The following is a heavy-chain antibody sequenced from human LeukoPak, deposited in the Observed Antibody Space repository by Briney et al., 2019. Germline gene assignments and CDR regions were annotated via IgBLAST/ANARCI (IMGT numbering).Heavy chain of an antibody. CDR2: ISAYNGNT. CDR1: GYTFTSYG. V-gene: IGHV1-18*01. Sequence: APVKVSCKASGYTFTSYGISWVRQAPGQGLEWMGWISAYNGNTNYAQKLQGRVTMTTGTSTSTAYMELRSLRSDDTAVYYCARAPRRGSGSLKYPDYWGQGTLVTVSS. J-gene: IGHJ4*02. D-gene: IGHD3-10*01. CDR3: ARAPRRGSGSLKYPDY.